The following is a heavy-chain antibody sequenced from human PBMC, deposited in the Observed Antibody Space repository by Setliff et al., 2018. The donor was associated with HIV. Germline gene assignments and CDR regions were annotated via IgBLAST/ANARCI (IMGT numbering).Heavy chain of an antibody. CDR1: GGSINSYY. CDR3: AGYTSGWYAPY. D-gene: IGHD6-19*01. Sequence: SETLSLTCSVSGGSINSYYWSWIRQPPGKGLEWVGYIYYSGGTTYNPSLKSRFTISVDTSKNQFSLKLTSVTVADTAVYYCAGYTSGWYAPYWGQGTLVTVSS. V-gene: IGHV4-59*01. J-gene: IGHJ4*02. CDR2: IYYSGGT.